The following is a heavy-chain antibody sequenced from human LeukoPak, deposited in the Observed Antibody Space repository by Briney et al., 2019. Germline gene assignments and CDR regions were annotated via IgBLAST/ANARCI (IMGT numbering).Heavy chain of an antibody. D-gene: IGHD2-2*01. J-gene: IGHJ6*04. CDR1: GGPFSGYY. CDR2: INHSGST. Sequence: SETLFLTCAVYGGPFSGYYWSWIRQPPGKGLEWIGEINHSGSTNYNPSLKSRVTISVDTSKNQSSLKLSSVTAADTAVYYCASRRRWARPGVPAATYYYYGMDVWGKGTTVTVSS. CDR3: ASRRRWARPGVPAATYYYYGMDV. V-gene: IGHV4-34*01.